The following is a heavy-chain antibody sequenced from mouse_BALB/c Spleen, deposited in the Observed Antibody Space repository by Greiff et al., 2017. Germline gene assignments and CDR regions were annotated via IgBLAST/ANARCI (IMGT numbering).Heavy chain of an antibody. CDR3: TGGYGNSLFAY. D-gene: IGHD2-10*02. J-gene: IGHJ3*01. Sequence: QVQLQQSGAELVKPGASVKLSCKASGYTFTSYYMYWVKQRPGQGLEWIGEINPSNGGTNFNEKFKSKATLTVDKSSSTAYMQLSSLTSEDSAVYYCTGGYGNSLFAYWGQGTLVTVSA. CDR1: GYTFTSYY. V-gene: IGHV1S81*02. CDR2: INPSNGGT.